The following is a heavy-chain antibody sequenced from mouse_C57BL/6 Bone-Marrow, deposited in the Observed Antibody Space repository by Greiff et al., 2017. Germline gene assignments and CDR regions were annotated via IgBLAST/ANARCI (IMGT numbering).Heavy chain of an antibody. J-gene: IGHJ2*01. CDR3: NREGVERGKDY. D-gene: IGHD1-1*01. Sequence: VQLQQSGAELVRPGASVKLSCTASGFNIKDYYMHWVKQRPEQGLEWIGRIDPADGDTEYAPKFQGKATMTADPSSNTAYLQLSSLTSEDTAVYYCNREGVERGKDYWGKGNTLTVSS. CDR2: IDPADGDT. V-gene: IGHV14-1*01. CDR1: GFNIKDYY.